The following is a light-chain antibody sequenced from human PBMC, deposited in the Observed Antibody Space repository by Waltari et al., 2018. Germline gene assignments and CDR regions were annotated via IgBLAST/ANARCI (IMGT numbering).Light chain of an antibody. CDR1: QSLLHSSGYNY. CDR2: MTS. CDR3: MQALKTVT. V-gene: IGKV2-28*01. J-gene: IGKJ3*01. Sequence: DIVMTQSPLSLSVTPVEPASISCRTSQSLLHSSGYNYLDWYVQRPGQAPQLLIYMTSNRASGVPDRFSGSGSGTDFTLKISRVEADDVGVYYCMQALKTVTFGPGTKVDIK.